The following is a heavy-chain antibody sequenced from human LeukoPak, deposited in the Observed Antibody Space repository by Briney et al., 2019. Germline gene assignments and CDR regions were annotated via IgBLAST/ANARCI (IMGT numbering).Heavy chain of an antibody. D-gene: IGHD6-13*01. CDR1: GYTFTSYG. V-gene: IGHV1-18*01. Sequence: ASVNVSFKASGYTFTSYGISWVRQAPGQGREWMGWIIAYNGNTNYAQKLQGRVTMTTDTSTSTAYMELRSLRSDDTAVYYCARDLAAAAPYGMDVWGQGTTVTVSS. J-gene: IGHJ6*02. CDR3: ARDLAAAAPYGMDV. CDR2: IIAYNGNT.